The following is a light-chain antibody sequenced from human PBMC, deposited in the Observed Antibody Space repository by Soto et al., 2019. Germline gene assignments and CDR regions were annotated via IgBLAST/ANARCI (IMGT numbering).Light chain of an antibody. CDR2: GAS. J-gene: IGKJ1*01. CDR1: QSVNSN. Sequence: EIVLTQSPATLSVSPGDRATPSCRASQSVNSNLAWYHLKPGQAPRLLIYGASIRAAGIPARFTGSETGTEFTLSISSLQSEDFAVYYCQQYDDWPWTFGDGTKVDIK. V-gene: IGKV3-15*01. CDR3: QQYDDWPWT.